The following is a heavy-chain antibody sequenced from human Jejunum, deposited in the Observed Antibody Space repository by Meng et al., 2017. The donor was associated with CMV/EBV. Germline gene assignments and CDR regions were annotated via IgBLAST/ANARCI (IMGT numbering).Heavy chain of an antibody. CDR3: VRDPVVSGLDV. J-gene: IGHJ6*02. Sequence: CTGCGFRLRIYSMGWVRQATGKGREWVAYIGTGSNKYYADSLAGRFTVSRDEAKNSLYLQMNSPRGEDTAVYFCVRDPVVSGLDVWGQGTTVTVSS. D-gene: IGHD5/OR15-5a*01. CDR1: GFRLRIYS. V-gene: IGHV3-21*05. CDR2: IGTGSNK.